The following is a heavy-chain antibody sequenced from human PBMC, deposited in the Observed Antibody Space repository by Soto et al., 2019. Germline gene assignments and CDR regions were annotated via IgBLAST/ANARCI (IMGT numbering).Heavy chain of an antibody. D-gene: IGHD3-16*01. CDR2: INGYNGNT. CDR1: GYTFSRSG. V-gene: IGHV1-18*01. CDR3: ARMGDVPYYYYGMDV. Sequence: QVQLVQSGAEVKKPGASVKVSCKASGYTFSRSGISWVRQAPGQGLEWMGWINGYNGNTNYTQKMQGRITMTTDTPTSTAYMELRSLRSDDTAVYYCARMGDVPYYYYGMDVWGQGTTVIVSS. J-gene: IGHJ6*02.